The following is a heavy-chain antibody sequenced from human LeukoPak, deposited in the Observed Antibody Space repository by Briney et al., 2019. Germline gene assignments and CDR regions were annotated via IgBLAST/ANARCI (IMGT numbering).Heavy chain of an antibody. CDR3: TKGRYTSGGFDY. CDR2: ISYDGSNK. J-gene: IGHJ4*02. V-gene: IGHV3-30*18. CDR1: GFTFSRYG. Sequence: PGGSLRLSCAASGFTFSRYGMHWVRQASGKGLEWVAVISYDGSNKYYADSVKGRFTISRDNSKNTLYLQMDSLKTEDTAVYYCTKGRYTSGGFDYWGQGTLVIVSS. D-gene: IGHD6-19*01.